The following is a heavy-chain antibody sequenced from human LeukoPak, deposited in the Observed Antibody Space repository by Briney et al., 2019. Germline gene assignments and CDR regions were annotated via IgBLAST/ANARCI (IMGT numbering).Heavy chain of an antibody. J-gene: IGHJ6*04. Sequence: PGGSLRLSCAASGFTFSSYEMNWVRQAPGKGLEWVSYISSSGSTIYYADSVKGRFNISRDNGKHSLYLQMNSLRAEDTAVYYCAREGYYGSGSYSYYYYGMDVWGKGTTVTVSS. CDR2: ISSSGSTI. V-gene: IGHV3-48*03. CDR1: GFTFSSYE. CDR3: AREGYYGSGSYSYYYYGMDV. D-gene: IGHD3-10*01.